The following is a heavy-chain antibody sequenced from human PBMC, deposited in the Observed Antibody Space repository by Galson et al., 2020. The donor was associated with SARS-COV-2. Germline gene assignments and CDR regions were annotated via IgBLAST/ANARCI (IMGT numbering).Heavy chain of an antibody. CDR3: GTHLVRGRTVDFDI. CDR1: GFRFSTYW. Sequence: TGGSLRLSCVASGFRFSTYWMSWVRQAPGKGLEWVANINPGGSDKYYVDSVKGRFTMSRDNAKNSLFLQMNSLRDDDTAVYYCGTHLVRGRTVDFDIWGQGTIVTVSS. D-gene: IGHD3-10*01. J-gene: IGHJ3*02. V-gene: IGHV3-7*05. CDR2: INPGGSDK.